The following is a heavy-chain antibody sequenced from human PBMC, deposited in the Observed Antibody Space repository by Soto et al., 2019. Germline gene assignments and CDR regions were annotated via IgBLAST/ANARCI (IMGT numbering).Heavy chain of an antibody. V-gene: IGHV3-48*03. CDR1: GFTFSSYE. CDR3: ARFRGYDRSGYYYDSYYFDY. J-gene: IGHJ4*02. D-gene: IGHD3-22*01. Sequence: EVQLVESGGGLVQPGGSLRLSCAASGFTFSSYEMNWVRQAPGKGLEWASYISSCGSTIYYADSVKGRFTISRVNAKNELYLQMNSLRAEDTDVYYCARFRGYDRSGYYYDSYYFDYWGQGTLVTVSS. CDR2: ISSCGSTI.